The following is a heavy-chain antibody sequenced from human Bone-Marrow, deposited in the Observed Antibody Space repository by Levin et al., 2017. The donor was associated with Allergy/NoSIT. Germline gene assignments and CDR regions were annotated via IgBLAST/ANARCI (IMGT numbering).Heavy chain of an antibody. J-gene: IGHJ4*02. CDR1: GFTFSSYW. V-gene: IGHV3-7*01. Sequence: GGSLRLSCAASGFTFSSYWMSWVRQAPGKGLEWVANIKQDGSEKYYVDSVKGRFTISRDNAKNSLYLQMNSLRAEDTAVYYCARCIVVVPAARFDYWGQGTLVTVSS. D-gene: IGHD2-2*01. CDR2: IKQDGSEK. CDR3: ARCIVVVPAARFDY.